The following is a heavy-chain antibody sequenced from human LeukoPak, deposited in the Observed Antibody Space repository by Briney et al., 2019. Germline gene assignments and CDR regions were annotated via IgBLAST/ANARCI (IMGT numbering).Heavy chain of an antibody. Sequence: PSETLSLTCTVSGASISDSDFFWAWVRQPPGKGLEWIGNIYYSGTTYYNPSLKSRVSVSMDTSKKQFSLKLSSVTAADTAVYYCARDEQWLVGADDAFDIWGQGTMVTVSS. CDR1: GASISDSDFF. J-gene: IGHJ3*02. V-gene: IGHV4-39*07. CDR2: IYYSGTT. CDR3: ARDEQWLVGADDAFDI. D-gene: IGHD6-19*01.